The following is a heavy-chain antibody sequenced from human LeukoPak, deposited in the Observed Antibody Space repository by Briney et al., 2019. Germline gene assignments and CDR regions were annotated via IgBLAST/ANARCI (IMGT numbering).Heavy chain of an antibody. CDR2: ISYDGSNK. CDR1: GFTFSSYA. CDR3: ARPYYYDSSGYYDAFDI. Sequence: GSLRLSCAASGFTFSSYAMHWVRQAPGKGLEWVAVISYDGSNKYYADSVKGRFTISRDNSKNTLYLQMNSLRAEDTAVYYCARPYYYDSSGYYDAFDIWGQGTMVTVSS. V-gene: IGHV3-30-3*01. J-gene: IGHJ3*02. D-gene: IGHD3-22*01.